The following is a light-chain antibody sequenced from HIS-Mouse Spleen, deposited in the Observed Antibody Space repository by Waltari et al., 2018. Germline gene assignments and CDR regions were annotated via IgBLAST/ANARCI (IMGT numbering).Light chain of an antibody. CDR1: SSDVGGYNY. Sequence: QSALTQPPSASGSPGQSVTIPCTGTSSDVGGYNYVSLYQQHPGKAPKLMIYEVSKRPSGVPDRFSGSKSGNTASLTVSGLQAEDEADYYCSSYAGSNNLGVFGTGTKVTVL. V-gene: IGLV2-8*01. CDR2: EVS. CDR3: SSYAGSNNLGV. J-gene: IGLJ1*01.